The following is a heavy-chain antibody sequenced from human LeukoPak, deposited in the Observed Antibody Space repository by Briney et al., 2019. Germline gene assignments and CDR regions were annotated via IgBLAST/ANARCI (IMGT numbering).Heavy chain of an antibody. D-gene: IGHD7-27*01. CDR3: ARCWGPDWYFDL. CDR1: GYTFTGYY. Sequence: ASVKVSCRASGYTFTGYYMHWVRQAPGQGLEWMGWINPNSGGTNYAQKFQGRVTMTRDTSISTAYMELSRLRSDDTAVYYCARCWGPDWYFDLWGRGTLVTVSS. CDR2: INPNSGGT. J-gene: IGHJ2*01. V-gene: IGHV1-2*02.